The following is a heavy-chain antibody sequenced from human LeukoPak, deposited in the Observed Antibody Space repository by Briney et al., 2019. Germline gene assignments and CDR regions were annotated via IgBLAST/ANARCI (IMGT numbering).Heavy chain of an antibody. CDR1: GFTFSTYS. D-gene: IGHD3-10*01. V-gene: IGHV3-48*01. CDR2: ISSSSTTI. Sequence: GGSLRLSCAASGFTFSTYSMNWVRQAPGKGLEWVSYISSSSTTIYYADSVKGRFTISRDNAKNSLYPQMNSLRAEDTAVYYCATSLPGYYGSGSYYGPGDYWGQGTLVTVSS. J-gene: IGHJ4*02. CDR3: ATSLPGYYGSGSYYGPGDY.